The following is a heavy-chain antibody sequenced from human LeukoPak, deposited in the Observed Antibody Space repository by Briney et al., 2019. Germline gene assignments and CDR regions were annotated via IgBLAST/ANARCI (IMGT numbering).Heavy chain of an antibody. J-gene: IGHJ3*02. D-gene: IGHD1-26*01. CDR3: ARDPPHPPFIVGATRGAFDI. CDR1: EFSFSSYG. Sequence: GGSLRLSCAASEFSFSSYGMHWVRQAPGKGLEWVAIISYDGSNKYYADCVKGRFTISRDNSKNTLYLQMNSLRAEDTAVYYCARDPPHPPFIVGATRGAFDIWGQGTMVTVSS. CDR2: ISYDGSNK. V-gene: IGHV3-30*03.